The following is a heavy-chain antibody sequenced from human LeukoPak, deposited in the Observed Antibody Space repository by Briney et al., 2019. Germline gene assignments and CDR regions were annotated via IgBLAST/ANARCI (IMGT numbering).Heavy chain of an antibody. Sequence: ASVKVSCKASGYTFTGYYMHWVRQAPGQGLEWMGWINPNSGDTNYAQKFQGRVTMTRDASISTAYMELSRLTSDDTAMYYCARDRTSGYNWFDPWGQGTLVTVSS. D-gene: IGHD3-22*01. J-gene: IGHJ5*02. CDR2: INPNSGDT. CDR1: GYTFTGYY. CDR3: ARDRTSGYNWFDP. V-gene: IGHV1-2*02.